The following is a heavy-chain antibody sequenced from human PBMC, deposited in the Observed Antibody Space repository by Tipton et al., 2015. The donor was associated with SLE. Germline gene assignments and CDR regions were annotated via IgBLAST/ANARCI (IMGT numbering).Heavy chain of an antibody. CDR1: GGSISSYY. Sequence: TLSLTCTVSGGSISSYYWSWIRQPPGKGLEWIGYIYNSEITNYNPSLKSRVTISVETSKNQFSLKLSSVTAADTAVYYCARDRYCSGGSCFDWYFDLWGRGTLVTVSS. CDR3: ARDRYCSGGSCFDWYFDL. CDR2: IYNSEIT. V-gene: IGHV4-59*01. J-gene: IGHJ2*01. D-gene: IGHD2-15*01.